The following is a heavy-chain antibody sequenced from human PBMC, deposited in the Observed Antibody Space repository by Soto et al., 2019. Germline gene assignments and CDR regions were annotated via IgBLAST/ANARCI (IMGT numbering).Heavy chain of an antibody. D-gene: IGHD4-17*01. Sequence: GGSLRLSCAASGFTVSSNYMSWVRQAPGKGLEWVSVIYSGGSTYYADSVKGRFTISRDNSKNTLYLQMNSLRAEDTAVYYCARGQTPDYGDDGGSPYYFDYWGQGTLVTVSS. J-gene: IGHJ4*02. CDR3: ARGQTPDYGDDGGSPYYFDY. CDR2: IYSGGST. CDR1: GFTVSSNY. V-gene: IGHV3-53*01.